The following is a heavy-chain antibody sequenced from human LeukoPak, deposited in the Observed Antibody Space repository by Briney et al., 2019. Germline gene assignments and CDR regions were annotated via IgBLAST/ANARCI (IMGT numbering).Heavy chain of an antibody. D-gene: IGHD1-20*01. V-gene: IGHV3-30*18. CDR1: GLTFSSYG. J-gene: IGHJ4*02. CDR3: AKLVTGTTWSEY. Sequence: GGSLRLSCAASGLTFSSYGMHWVRQAPGKGLEWVAVISYDGSNKYYADSVKGRFTISRDNSKNTLYLQMNSLGAEDTAVYYCAKLVTGTTWSEYWGQGTLVTVSS. CDR2: ISYDGSNK.